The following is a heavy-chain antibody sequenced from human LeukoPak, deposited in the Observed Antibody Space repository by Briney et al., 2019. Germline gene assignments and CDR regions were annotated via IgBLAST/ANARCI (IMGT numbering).Heavy chain of an antibody. CDR3: AREIVAAGYFDY. CDR1: GFTFSNAW. Sequence: GGSLRLSCAASGFTFSNAWMHWVRQAPGKGLVWVSRINSDGSSTSYADSVKGRFTISRDNAKNTLYLQMNSLRAEDTAVYYCAREIVAAGYFDYWGQGTLVTVSS. CDR2: INSDGSST. D-gene: IGHD1-26*01. V-gene: IGHV3-74*01. J-gene: IGHJ4*02.